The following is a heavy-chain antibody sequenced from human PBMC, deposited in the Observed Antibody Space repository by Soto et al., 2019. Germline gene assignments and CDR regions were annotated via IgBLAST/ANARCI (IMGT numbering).Heavy chain of an antibody. CDR2: ISYDGSNK. D-gene: IGHD3-3*01. CDR3: ARDTVIASYYDFWSGYYGYYYYGMDV. Sequence: QVQLVESGGGVVQPGRSLRLSCAASGFTFSSYAMHWVRQAPGKGLEWVAVISYDGSNKYYADSVKGRFTISRDNSKNTLYLQMNSLRAEDTAVYYCARDTVIASYYDFWSGYYGYYYYGMDVWGQGTTVTVSS. CDR1: GFTFSSYA. J-gene: IGHJ6*02. V-gene: IGHV3-30-3*01.